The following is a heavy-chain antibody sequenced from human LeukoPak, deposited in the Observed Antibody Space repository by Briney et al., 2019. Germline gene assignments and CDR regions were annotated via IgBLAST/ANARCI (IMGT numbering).Heavy chain of an antibody. J-gene: IGHJ3*02. Sequence: SVEVTCKASGGTFSSYAISWVRQAPGQGLEWMGRIIPILGIANYAQKFQGRVTITADKSTSTAYMELSSLRSEDTAVYYCASLYCSGGSCYSPFGAFDIWGQGTMVTVSS. CDR1: GGTFSSYA. D-gene: IGHD2-15*01. V-gene: IGHV1-69*04. CDR3: ASLYCSGGSCYSPFGAFDI. CDR2: IIPILGIA.